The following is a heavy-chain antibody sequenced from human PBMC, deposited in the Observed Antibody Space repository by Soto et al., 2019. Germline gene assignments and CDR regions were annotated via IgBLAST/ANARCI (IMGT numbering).Heavy chain of an antibody. CDR1: GGTFSSYA. V-gene: IGHV1-69*13. J-gene: IGHJ1*01. D-gene: IGHD6-19*01. CDR2: IIPIFGTA. Sequence: SVKVSCKASGGTFSSYAISWVRQAPGQGLEWMGGIIPIFGTANYAQKFQGRVTITADESTSTAYMELSSLRSEDTAVYYCARVGSGWTMGEYFQHWGQGTLVTVSS. CDR3: ARVGSGWTMGEYFQH.